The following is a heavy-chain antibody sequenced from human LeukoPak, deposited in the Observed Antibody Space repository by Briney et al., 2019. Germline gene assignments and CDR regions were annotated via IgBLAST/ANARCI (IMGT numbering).Heavy chain of an antibody. CDR2: IYPGDSDT. V-gene: IGHV5-51*01. CDR1: GYSFTSYW. CDR3: TRHQGNAAAAAQGDY. J-gene: IGHJ4*02. Sequence: GESLKISCKGSGYSFTSYWIGWVRQMPGKGLEWMGIIYPGDSDTRYSPSFQGQVTISADKSISTAYLQWSSLKASDTAMYYCTRHQGNAAAAAQGDYWGQGTLVTVSS. D-gene: IGHD6-13*01.